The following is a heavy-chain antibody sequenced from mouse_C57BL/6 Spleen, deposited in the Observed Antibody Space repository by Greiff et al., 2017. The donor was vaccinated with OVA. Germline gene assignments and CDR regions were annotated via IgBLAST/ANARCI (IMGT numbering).Heavy chain of an antibody. D-gene: IGHD1-1*01. Sequence: QRPGQGLEWIGNIYPSDSETHYNQKFKDKATLTVDKSSSTAYMQLSSLTSEDSAVYYCARQVYYGSLDYWGQGTTLTVSS. CDR3: ARQVYYGSLDY. CDR2: IYPSDSET. V-gene: IGHV1-61*01. J-gene: IGHJ2*01.